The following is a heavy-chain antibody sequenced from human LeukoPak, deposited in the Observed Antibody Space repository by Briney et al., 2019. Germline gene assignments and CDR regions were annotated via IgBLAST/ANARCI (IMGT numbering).Heavy chain of an antibody. Sequence: PGGSLRLSCAASGFTFSNAWMSWVRQAPGKGLEWVGRIKSKTDGGTTDYAAPVKGRFTISRDDSKNTLYLQMNSLKTEDTAVYYCTRGDYDFWSGYLDYWGQGTLVTVSS. CDR2: IKSKTDGGTT. D-gene: IGHD3-3*01. V-gene: IGHV3-15*01. CDR1: GFTFSNAW. CDR3: TRGDYDFWSGYLDY. J-gene: IGHJ4*02.